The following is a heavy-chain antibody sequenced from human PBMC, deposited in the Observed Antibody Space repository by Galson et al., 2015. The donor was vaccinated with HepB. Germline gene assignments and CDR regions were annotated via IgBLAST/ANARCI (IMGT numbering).Heavy chain of an antibody. D-gene: IGHD5-18*01. Sequence: SVKVSCKASGYTFTSYGISWVRQAPGQGLEWMGWISAYNGNTNYAQKLQGRVTMTTDTSTSTAYMELRSLRSDDTAVYYCARERVDTAMVLHYYGMDVWGQGTTVTVSS. V-gene: IGHV1-18*01. CDR2: ISAYNGNT. J-gene: IGHJ6*02. CDR3: ARERVDTAMVLHYYGMDV. CDR1: GYTFTSYG.